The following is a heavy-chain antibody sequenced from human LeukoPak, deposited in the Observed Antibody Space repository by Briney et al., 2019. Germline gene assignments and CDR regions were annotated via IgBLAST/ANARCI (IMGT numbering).Heavy chain of an antibody. V-gene: IGHV3-30-3*01. J-gene: IGHJ4*02. CDR2: ISYDGSNK. D-gene: IGHD4-17*01. Sequence: GGSLRLSCAASGFTFSSYAMHWVRQAPGKGLEWVAVISYDGSNKYYADSVKGRFTISRDNSKNTLYLQMNSLRAEDTAVYYCARDRTPTVTSPIFDYWGQGTLVTVSS. CDR3: ARDRTPTVTSPIFDY. CDR1: GFTFSSYA.